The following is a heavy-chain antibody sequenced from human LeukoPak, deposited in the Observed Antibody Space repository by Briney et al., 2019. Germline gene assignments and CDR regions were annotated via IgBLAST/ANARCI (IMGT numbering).Heavy chain of an antibody. J-gene: IGHJ4*02. D-gene: IGHD3-10*01. CDR1: GFTVSSNY. V-gene: IGHV3-66*01. CDR3: ARGTVTMVDY. Sequence: SGGSLRLSCAASGFTVSSNYMSWVRQAPGRGLEWVSVIYSGGSTYYADSVKGRLTISRDNSKNTLFLQMNSLRAGDTAVYYCARGTVTMVDYWGQGTLVTVSS. CDR2: IYSGGST.